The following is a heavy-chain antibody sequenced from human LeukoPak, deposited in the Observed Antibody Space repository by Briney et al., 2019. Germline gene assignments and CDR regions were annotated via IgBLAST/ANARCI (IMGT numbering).Heavy chain of an antibody. Sequence: ASVKLSCKASGYTFTSYAMNWVRQATGQGLEWMGWMNPNSGNTGYAQKFQGRVTITADKSTSTAYMELSSLRSEDTAVYYCARGGYDSWSGYLDYWGQGTLVTVSS. D-gene: IGHD3-3*01. CDR2: MNPNSGNT. V-gene: IGHV1-8*03. CDR1: GYTFTSYA. J-gene: IGHJ4*02. CDR3: ARGGYDSWSGYLDY.